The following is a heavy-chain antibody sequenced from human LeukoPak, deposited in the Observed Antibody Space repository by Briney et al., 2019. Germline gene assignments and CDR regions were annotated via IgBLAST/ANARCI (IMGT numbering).Heavy chain of an antibody. CDR3: ARRRATAKWYFDL. V-gene: IGHV4-34*01. CDR1: GGSFSGYY. D-gene: IGHD1-26*01. CDR2: INHSGST. J-gene: IGHJ2*01. Sequence: PSETLSLTCAVYGGSFSGYYWSWIRQPPGKGLEWIGEINHSGSTNYNPSLKSRVTISVDTSKNQFSLKLSSVTAADTAVYYRARRRATAKWYFDLWGRGTLVTVSS.